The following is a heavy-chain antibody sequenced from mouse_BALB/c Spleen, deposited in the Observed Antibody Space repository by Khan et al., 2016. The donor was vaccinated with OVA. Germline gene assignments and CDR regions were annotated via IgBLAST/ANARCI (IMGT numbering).Heavy chain of an antibody. CDR2: ISPGSGDT. Sequence: VQLQESGAELARPGASVKLSCKASGYTFTDYYINWVKQRTGQGLEWIGEISPGSGDTYYNERLKGKATMTADKSSRPAYMQLSSLTSEASAVYFCARRNYFGYTFAYWGQGTLVTVSA. V-gene: IGHV1-77*01. J-gene: IGHJ3*01. CDR3: ARRNYFGYTFAY. D-gene: IGHD1-2*01. CDR1: GYTFTDYY.